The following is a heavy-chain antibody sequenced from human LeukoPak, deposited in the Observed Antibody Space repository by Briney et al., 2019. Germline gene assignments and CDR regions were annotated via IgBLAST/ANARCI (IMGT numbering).Heavy chain of an antibody. Sequence: GGSLRLSCAASGFTFSSYNMNRVRQAPGKGLEWVSSISSSTANIFYADSVKGRFITSRDNAKSSLYLQVNSLRAEDTAVYYCARGRGATPPYYFDYWGQGSLVTVSS. CDR2: ISSSTANI. CDR1: GFTFSSYN. V-gene: IGHV3-21*01. CDR3: ARGRGATPPYYFDY. D-gene: IGHD1-26*01. J-gene: IGHJ4*02.